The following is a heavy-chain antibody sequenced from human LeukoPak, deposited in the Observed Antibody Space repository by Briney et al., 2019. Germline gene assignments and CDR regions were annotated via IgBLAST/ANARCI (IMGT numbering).Heavy chain of an antibody. J-gene: IGHJ3*02. V-gene: IGHV3-30*04. CDR1: GFTFSSYA. CDR2: ISYDGSNK. Sequence: PGGSLRLSCAASGFTFSSYAMHWVRQAPGKGLEWVALISYDGSNKYYADSVKGRFTISRDNSKSTLYLQMNSLRAEDTAVYYCARDPYSGYDFDAFDIWGQGTMVTVSS. CDR3: ARDPYSGYDFDAFDI. D-gene: IGHD5-12*01.